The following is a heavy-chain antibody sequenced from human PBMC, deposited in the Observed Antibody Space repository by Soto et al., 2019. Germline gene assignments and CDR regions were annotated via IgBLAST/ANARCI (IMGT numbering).Heavy chain of an antibody. D-gene: IGHD1-26*01. CDR2: IYYSGTT. J-gene: IGHJ4*02. Sequence: QVQLQESGPGLVKPSDTLSLTCAVSGYSISSSNWWGWIRQPPGKGLEWIGYIYYSGTTYYNPSLTXRXTXSLXTSANQFSLNLTSVTAVDTAVYYCARREIQGPIDYWGQGTLVTVSS. CDR3: ARREIQGPIDY. V-gene: IGHV4-28*01. CDR1: GYSISSSNW.